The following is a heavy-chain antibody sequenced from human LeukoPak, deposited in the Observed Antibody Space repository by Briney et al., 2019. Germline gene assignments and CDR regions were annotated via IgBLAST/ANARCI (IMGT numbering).Heavy chain of an antibody. CDR2: IFSSGSS. Sequence: SETLSLTCTVSGGSIRNFYWSWIRQPAGEGLEWIGRIFSSGSSNYNPSLKSRVTMSVDTSKSQFSLKLTSVTAADTAVYYCARGLVFSSGYYYGMDIWGQGTTVTVS. D-gene: IGHD6-19*01. J-gene: IGHJ6*02. CDR1: GGSIRNFY. V-gene: IGHV4-4*07. CDR3: ARGLVFSSGYYYGMDI.